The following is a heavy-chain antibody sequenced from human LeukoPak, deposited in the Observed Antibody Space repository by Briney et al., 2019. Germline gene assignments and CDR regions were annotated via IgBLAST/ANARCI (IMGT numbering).Heavy chain of an antibody. V-gene: IGHV4-59*11. Sequence: PSETLSLTCAVSGDSFSSHYWTWIRQPPGRGLEWIGYISYIGTTNYNPSLKSRVTISIDTSKDQFSLKLSSVTTADTAVYYCARDLVTVTKGFDIWGLGTMISVSS. CDR1: GDSFSSHY. CDR2: ISYIGTT. J-gene: IGHJ3*02. CDR3: ARDLVTVTKGFDI. D-gene: IGHD4-17*01.